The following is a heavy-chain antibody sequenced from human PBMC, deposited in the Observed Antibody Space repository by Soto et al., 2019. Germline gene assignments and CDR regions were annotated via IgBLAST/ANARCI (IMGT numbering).Heavy chain of an antibody. CDR1: GDSFRLYG. Sequence: GTSVKLSCEACGDSFRLYGINCVRQAPGQGLEWMGWINPSDGNRNFAQKFEDRVTMTTATSTNTVFLGLRSLNSVDTAIYYCAQNRSRGYYSSRFYSWGQGTMVTVSS. D-gene: IGHD3-22*01. J-gene: IGHJ4*02. CDR3: AQNRSRGYYSSRFYS. V-gene: IGHV1-18*01. CDR2: INPSDGNR.